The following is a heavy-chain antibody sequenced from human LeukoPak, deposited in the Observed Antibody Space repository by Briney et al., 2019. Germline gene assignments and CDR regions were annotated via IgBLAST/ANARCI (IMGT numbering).Heavy chain of an antibody. CDR2: INPNSGGT. CDR3: ASYADSSGWFDY. CDR1: GYTFTGYY. D-gene: IGHD6-19*01. V-gene: IGHV1-2*02. Sequence: ASVKVSCKASGYTFTGYYMHWVRQAPGQGLEWMGWINPNSGGTNYAQKLQGRVTMTTDTSTSTAYMELRSLRSDDTAVYYCASYADSSGWFDYWGQGTLVTVSS. J-gene: IGHJ4*02.